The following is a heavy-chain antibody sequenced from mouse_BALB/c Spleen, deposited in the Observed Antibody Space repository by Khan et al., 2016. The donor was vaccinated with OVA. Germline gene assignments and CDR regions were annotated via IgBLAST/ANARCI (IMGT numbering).Heavy chain of an antibody. CDR3: ARPPYFSYVMVY. V-gene: IGHV9-3-1*01. CDR1: GYTFTNYG. CDR2: INTYTGEP. D-gene: IGHD2-10*01. J-gene: IGHJ4*01. Sequence: VQLQESGPELKKPGETVKISCKASGYTFTNYGMNWVKQAPGKGLKWMGWINTYTGEPTYADDFKGRFAFSLETSASTAYLQINNLKNKDTATYFCARPPYFSYVMVYWGQGTSVTVSS.